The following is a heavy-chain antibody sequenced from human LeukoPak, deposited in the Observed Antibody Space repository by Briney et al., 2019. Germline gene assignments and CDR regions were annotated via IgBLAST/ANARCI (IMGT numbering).Heavy chain of an antibody. V-gene: IGHV3-23*01. Sequence: GGSLRLSCAASGFTFSSYAMSWVRQAPGKGLEWVSAISGRGGSTYYADSVKGRFTISRDNSKNTLYLQMNSLRAEDTAVYYCAKDGISDYYYGMDVWGQGTTVTVSS. CDR1: GFTFSSYA. CDR3: AKDGISDYYYGMDV. J-gene: IGHJ6*02. D-gene: IGHD2-15*01. CDR2: ISGRGGST.